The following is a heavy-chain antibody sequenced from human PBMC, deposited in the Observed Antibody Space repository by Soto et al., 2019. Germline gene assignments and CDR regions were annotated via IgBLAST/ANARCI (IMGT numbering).Heavy chain of an antibody. D-gene: IGHD3-10*01. CDR3: ASNVMVRGVTNYYYYGMDV. CDR1: GYSFTSYW. V-gene: IGHV5-10-1*01. CDR2: IDPSDSYT. J-gene: IGHJ6*02. Sequence: GESPKISCKGSGYSFTSYWISWVRQMPGKGLEWMGRIDPSDSYTNYSPSFQGHVTISADKSISTAYLQWSSLKASDTAMYYCASNVMVRGVTNYYYYGMDVWGQGTTVTVSS.